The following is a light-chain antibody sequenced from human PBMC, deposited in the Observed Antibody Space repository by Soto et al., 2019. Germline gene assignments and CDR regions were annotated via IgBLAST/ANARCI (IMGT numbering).Light chain of an antibody. CDR1: QSVNSK. CDR3: QQYNNWPPIT. Sequence: EIVLTQSPGTPSLSPGERDTLSCRASQSVNSKLAWYQQKPGQAPRLLIYGASTRATGIPARFSGSGSGTEFTLTISSLQSEDFAVYFCQQYNNWPPITFGQGTRLEIK. J-gene: IGKJ5*01. CDR2: GAS. V-gene: IGKV3-15*01.